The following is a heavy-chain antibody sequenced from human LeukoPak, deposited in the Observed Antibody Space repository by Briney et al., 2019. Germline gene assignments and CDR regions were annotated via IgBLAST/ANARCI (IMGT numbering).Heavy chain of an antibody. CDR3: ARDTEPRYDSSGYYGY. CDR1: GYSFTCYY. V-gene: IGHV1-2*02. Sequence: ASVKVSCKASGYSFTCYYMHWVRQAPGQGLERMGWINPNSGGTNYAQKFQGRVTMTRDTSISTAYMELSRLRSDDTAVYYCARDTEPRYDSSGYYGYWGQGTLVTVSS. CDR2: INPNSGGT. J-gene: IGHJ4*02. D-gene: IGHD3-22*01.